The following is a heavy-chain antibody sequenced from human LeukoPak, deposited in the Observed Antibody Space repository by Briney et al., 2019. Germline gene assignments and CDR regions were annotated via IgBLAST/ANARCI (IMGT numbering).Heavy chain of an antibody. V-gene: IGHV3-23*01. CDR2: ISGSGGST. CDR3: AKDLGRQGFYVYGMDV. Sequence: PGGSLRLSCAASGFTFSSYAMSWVRQAPGKGLEWVSAISGSGGSTYYADSVKGRFTISRDNSKNTLYLQMNSLRAEDTAVYYCAKDLGRQGFYVYGMDVWGQGTTVTVSS. J-gene: IGHJ6*02. CDR1: GFTFSSYA. D-gene: IGHD5/OR15-5a*01.